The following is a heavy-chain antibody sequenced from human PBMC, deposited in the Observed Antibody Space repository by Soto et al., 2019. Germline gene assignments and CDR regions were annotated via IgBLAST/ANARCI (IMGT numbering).Heavy chain of an antibody. Sequence: XGFLRLAFAASGFSFSISPMHWVRQAPGKGPEWVALISYDGTNKFYADSVKGRFTISRDNSKSTLYLQVDSLRPEDAAVYYCARDPKTSGGQHWAFNYFDSWGQGTLVTVSS. CDR2: ISYDGTNK. CDR3: ARDPKTSGGQHWAFNYFDS. J-gene: IGHJ4*02. V-gene: IGHV3-30-3*01. D-gene: IGHD7-27*01. CDR1: GFSFSISP.